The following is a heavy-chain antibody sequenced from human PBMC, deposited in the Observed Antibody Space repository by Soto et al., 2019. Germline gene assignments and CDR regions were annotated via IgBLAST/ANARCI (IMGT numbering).Heavy chain of an antibody. D-gene: IGHD3-3*01. Sequence: QVQLVQSGAEVKKPGASVKVSCKASGYTFSNYYIHWVRQAPGQGLEWMGIINPNGGSTTYAQKFQGRVTVTRDTSRSTVYMELSSLTSEETALYDCARDGWFSALRIPFGLDDWGQGTTVTVSS. CDR3: ARDGWFSALRIPFGLDD. J-gene: IGHJ6*02. V-gene: IGHV1-46*01. CDR1: GYTFSNYY. CDR2: INPNGGST.